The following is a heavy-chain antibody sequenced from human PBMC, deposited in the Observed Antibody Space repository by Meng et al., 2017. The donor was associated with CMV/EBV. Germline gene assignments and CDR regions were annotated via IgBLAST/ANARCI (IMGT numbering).Heavy chain of an antibody. CDR1: FTFRSYA. CDR3: ARAPPGTRWGSEDYFDY. V-gene: IGHV3-30*04. Sequence: FTFRSYAMHWVRQAPGKGLEWVAVISYDGSNQYYADSVKGRFTISRDNSKNTLYLQMNSLRAEDTAVYYCARAPPGTRWGSEDYFDYWGQGTLVTVSS. J-gene: IGHJ4*02. CDR2: ISYDGSNQ. D-gene: IGHD7-27*01.